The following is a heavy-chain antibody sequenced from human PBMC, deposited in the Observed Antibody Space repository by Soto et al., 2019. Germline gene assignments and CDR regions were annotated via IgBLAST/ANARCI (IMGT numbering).Heavy chain of an antibody. Sequence: SETLSLTCAVYGGSFSGYYWSWIRQPPGKGLEWIGEINHSGSTNYNPSLKSRVTISVDTSKNQFSLKLSSVTAADTAVYYCARERYQLLSYGMDVWGQGTTVTVSS. CDR2: INHSGST. CDR1: GGSFSGYY. V-gene: IGHV4-34*01. D-gene: IGHD2-2*01. CDR3: ARERYQLLSYGMDV. J-gene: IGHJ6*02.